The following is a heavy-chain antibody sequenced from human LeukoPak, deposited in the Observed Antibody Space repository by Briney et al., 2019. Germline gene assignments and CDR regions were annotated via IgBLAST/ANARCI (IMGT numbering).Heavy chain of an antibody. D-gene: IGHD3-22*01. V-gene: IGHV1-18*01. Sequence: ASVKVSCKASGYTFTSYGISWVRQAPGQGLEWMGWISAYNGNTNYAQKLQGRVTMTTDTSTSTAYMELRSLRSDDTAVYYCARVKRDYYDSRGYYFDYWGQGTLVTVSS. J-gene: IGHJ4*02. CDR1: GYTFTSYG. CDR3: ARVKRDYYDSRGYYFDY. CDR2: ISAYNGNT.